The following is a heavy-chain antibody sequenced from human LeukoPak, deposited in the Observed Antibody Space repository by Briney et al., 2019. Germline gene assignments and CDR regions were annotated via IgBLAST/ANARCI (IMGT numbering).Heavy chain of an antibody. CDR1: GGSFSGYY. V-gene: IGHV4-34*01. Sequence: SKTLSLTCAVYGGSFSGYYWSWIRQPPGKGLEWIGEINHSGSTNYNPSLKSRVTISVDTSKNQFSLKLSSVTAADTAVYYCARGDTAMVMFDYWGQGTLVTVSS. CDR2: INHSGST. D-gene: IGHD5-18*01. CDR3: ARGDTAMVMFDY. J-gene: IGHJ4*02.